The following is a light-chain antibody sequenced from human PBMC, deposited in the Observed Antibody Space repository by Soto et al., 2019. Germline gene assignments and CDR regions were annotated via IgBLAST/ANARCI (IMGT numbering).Light chain of an antibody. J-gene: IGLJ3*02. CDR3: AAWDDSLRGWV. CDR2: TND. V-gene: IGLV1-47*02. CDR1: SSNIGSNY. Sequence: QSVLTQPPSESGTPGQRVTISCSGSSSNIGSNYVYWYQQLPGTAPKLLIYTNDQRPSGVPDRFSGSKSGTSASLAISGLRSEDEADYYCAAWDDSLRGWVFGGGTKLTVL.